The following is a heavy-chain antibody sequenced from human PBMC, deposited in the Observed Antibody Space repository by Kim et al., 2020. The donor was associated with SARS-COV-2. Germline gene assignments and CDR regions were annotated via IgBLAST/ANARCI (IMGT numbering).Heavy chain of an antibody. V-gene: IGHV4-39*01. D-gene: IGHD5-18*01. CDR3: SKGRGGSYSSGSSFIYYYYYGLDV. Sequence: SETLSLTCSVSGGSISSSDQYWGWIRQSPGKGLEWIGSIYYSGRTHYNPSLKSRVTISVDTSKNQFSLNLSSVTAADTAVYYCSKGRGGSYSSGSSFIYYYYYGLDV. J-gene: IGHJ6*01. CDR1: GGSISSSDQY. CDR2: IYYSGRT.